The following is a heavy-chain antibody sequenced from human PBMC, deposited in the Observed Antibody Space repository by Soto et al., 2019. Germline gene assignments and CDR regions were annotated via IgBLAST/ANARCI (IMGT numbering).Heavy chain of an antibody. CDR2: MYETGTT. Sequence: QVQLQESGPGLVKPSETLSLTCTVSGASISRYYWSWVRQPAGKGLEWIGRMYETGTTNYNPSLKSRVSMSIDTSKNQFTLRLRSVTAADTAFYYCARDSGYNGYERGNPFHIWGQGTMVTVSS. V-gene: IGHV4-4*07. CDR1: GASISRYY. J-gene: IGHJ3*02. D-gene: IGHD5-12*01. CDR3: ARDSGYNGYERGNPFHI.